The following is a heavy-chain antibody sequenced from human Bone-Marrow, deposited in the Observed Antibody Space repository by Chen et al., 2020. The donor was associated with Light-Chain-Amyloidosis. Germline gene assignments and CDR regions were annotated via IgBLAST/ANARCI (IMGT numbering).Heavy chain of an antibody. CDR1: GFVFTTYA. V-gene: IGHV3-30*02. D-gene: IGHD5-18*01. CDR2: VRFDGSDK. J-gene: IGHJ4*02. CDR3: AQLYSYGRPFKH. Sequence: VRLVESGGGVVRPGGPRGLSCPVPGFVFTTYAFQWVRQAPGKGLEWVSFVRFDGSDKYYADSVKGRFTISRDDSKNTLYLQMNSLRPEDTAVYYCAQLYSYGRPFKHWGQGTLVSVSS.